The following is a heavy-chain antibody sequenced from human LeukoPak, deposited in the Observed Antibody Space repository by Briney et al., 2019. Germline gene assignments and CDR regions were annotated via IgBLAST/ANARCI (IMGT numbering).Heavy chain of an antibody. D-gene: IGHD3-22*01. Sequence: GGSLRLSCAASGFTFSSYGMHWVRQAPGKGLEWVAVIWYDGSNKYYADSVKGRFTISRDNAKNSLYLQMNSLRAEDTAVYYRARGYYDSSGYYLDYWGQGTLVTVSS. J-gene: IGHJ4*02. V-gene: IGHV3-33*01. CDR1: GFTFSSYG. CDR2: IWYDGSNK. CDR3: ARGYYDSSGYYLDY.